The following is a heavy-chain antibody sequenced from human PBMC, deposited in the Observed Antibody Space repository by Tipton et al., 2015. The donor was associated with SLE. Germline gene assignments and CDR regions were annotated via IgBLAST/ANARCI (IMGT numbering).Heavy chain of an antibody. Sequence: RSLRLSCAASGFTFSSYVIHWVRQAPGKGLEWVAVMSDDGRNKYFGDSVKGRFTISRDNSKNTLYLQMNSLRAEDTAVYYCAKDREVTTRFYFDYWGQGTLVTVSS. CDR3: AKDREVTTRFYFDY. CDR1: GFTFSSYV. V-gene: IGHV3-30*18. CDR2: MSDDGRNK. D-gene: IGHD4-17*01. J-gene: IGHJ4*02.